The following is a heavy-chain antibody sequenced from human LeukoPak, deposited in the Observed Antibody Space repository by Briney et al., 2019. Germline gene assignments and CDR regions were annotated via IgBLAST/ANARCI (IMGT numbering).Heavy chain of an antibody. Sequence: SETLSLTCTVSGGSISSSSYYWGWIRQPPGKGLEWIGSIYYSGSTYYNPSLKSRVTISVDTSKNQSSLKLSSVTAADTAVYYCARRTEGSSWDAFDYWGQGTLVTVSS. CDR2: IYYSGST. CDR1: GGSISSSSYY. V-gene: IGHV4-39*01. J-gene: IGHJ4*02. D-gene: IGHD6-13*01. CDR3: ARRTEGSSWDAFDY.